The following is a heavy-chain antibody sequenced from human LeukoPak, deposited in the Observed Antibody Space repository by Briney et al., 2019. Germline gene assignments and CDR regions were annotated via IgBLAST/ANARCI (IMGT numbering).Heavy chain of an antibody. D-gene: IGHD3-10*01. J-gene: IGHJ5*02. CDR2: LWSDGSTK. CDR1: GFTFSSYT. Sequence: GGSLRLSCAASGFTFSSYTMHRARQAPGKGLEWVAVLWSDGSTKYYAASVQGRFTTSRDNFKNTLYLQMNSLRADDTAVYYCARRFLTGSGGNWFDPWGQGTLVTVSS. V-gene: IGHV3-33*01. CDR3: ARRFLTGSGGNWFDP.